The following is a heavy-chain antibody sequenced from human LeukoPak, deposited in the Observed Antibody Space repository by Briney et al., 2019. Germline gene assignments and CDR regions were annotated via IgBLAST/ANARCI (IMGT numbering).Heavy chain of an antibody. J-gene: IGHJ3*02. Sequence: GGSLRLSCAASGFTFSSYSMNWVRQAPGKGLEWVSSISSSSSYIYYADSVKGRFTISRDNAKNSLYLQMNSLRAEDTAVYYCARDFSGYSAPDAFDIWGQGTMVTVSS. CDR3: ARDFSGYSAPDAFDI. V-gene: IGHV3-21*01. D-gene: IGHD3-22*01. CDR2: ISSSSSYI. CDR1: GFTFSSYS.